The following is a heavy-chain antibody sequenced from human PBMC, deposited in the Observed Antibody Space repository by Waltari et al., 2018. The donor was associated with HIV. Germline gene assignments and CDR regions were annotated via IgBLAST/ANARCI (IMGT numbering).Heavy chain of an antibody. J-gene: IGHJ6*02. Sequence: QVQLVQSGAEVKKPGASVKVSCKASGYTFTSYGISWVGQAPGQGLEWMGWISAYNGNTNYAQKLQGRVTMTTDTSTSTAYMELRSLRSDDTAVYYCARDGEWGGDCYWFYYYGMEVWGQGTTVTVSS. D-gene: IGHD2-21*02. CDR2: ISAYNGNT. V-gene: IGHV1-18*01. CDR3: ARDGEWGGDCYWFYYYGMEV. CDR1: GYTFTSYG.